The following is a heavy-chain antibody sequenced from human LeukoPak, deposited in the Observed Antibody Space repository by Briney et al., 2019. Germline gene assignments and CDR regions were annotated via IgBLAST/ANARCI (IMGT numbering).Heavy chain of an antibody. CDR2: MNPNSGNT. CDR1: GYTFTSYD. CDR3: ARGPRYYYGSGSYYNDYYYYMDV. Sequence: ASVKVCCKASGYTFTSYDINWGRQATGQGLEWMGWMNPNSGNTGYAQKFQGRVTMTRNTSISTAYMELSSLRSEDTAVYYCARGPRYYYGSGSYYNDYYYYMDVWGKGTTVTVSS. J-gene: IGHJ6*03. D-gene: IGHD3-10*01. V-gene: IGHV1-8*01.